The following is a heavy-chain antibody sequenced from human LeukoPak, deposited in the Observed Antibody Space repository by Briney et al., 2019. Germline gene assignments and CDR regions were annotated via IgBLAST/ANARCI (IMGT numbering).Heavy chain of an antibody. J-gene: IGHJ3*01. V-gene: IGHV3-7*01. CDR2: IKQDGSEK. CDR1: GFTFSSYA. D-gene: IGHD2-2*01. Sequence: PGGSLRLSCAASGFTFSSYAMSWVRQAPGKGLEWVANIKQDGSEKYYVDSVKGRFTISRDNAKNSLYLQMNSLRAEDTALYYCVRQRLAPAAYALDVWGQGTMVTVSS. CDR3: VRQRLAPAAYALDV.